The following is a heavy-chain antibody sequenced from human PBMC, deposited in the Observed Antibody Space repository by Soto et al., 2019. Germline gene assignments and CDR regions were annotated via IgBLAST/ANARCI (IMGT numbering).Heavy chain of an antibody. J-gene: IGHJ6*02. CDR1: GFTFSSYS. CDR3: ARGLMAARLYYYYGMDV. V-gene: IGHV3-21*01. D-gene: IGHD6-6*01. CDR2: ISSSSSSYI. Sequence: GGSLRLSCAASGFTFSSYSMNWVRQAPGKGLEWVSSISSSSSSYIYYADSVKGRFTISRDNAKNSLYLQMNSLRAEDTAVYYCARGLMAARLYYYYGMDVWGQGTTVTVSS.